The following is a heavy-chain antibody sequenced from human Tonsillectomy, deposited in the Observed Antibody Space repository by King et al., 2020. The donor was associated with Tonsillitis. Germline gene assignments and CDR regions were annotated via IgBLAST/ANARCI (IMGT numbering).Heavy chain of an antibody. J-gene: IGHJ6*02. CDR2: INPNSGGT. Sequence: VQLVESGAEVKKPGASVKVSCKASGYSFTAYYMHWVRQAPGQGLECMGWINPNSGGTNYAQNFQGRVTLTRDTSLSTAYMELSRLRSDDTAVYYCARGGSSSSLNYYYGLDVWGQGTTVTVSS. CDR1: GYSFTAYY. V-gene: IGHV1-2*02. CDR3: ARGGSSSSLNYYYGLDV. D-gene: IGHD6-13*01.